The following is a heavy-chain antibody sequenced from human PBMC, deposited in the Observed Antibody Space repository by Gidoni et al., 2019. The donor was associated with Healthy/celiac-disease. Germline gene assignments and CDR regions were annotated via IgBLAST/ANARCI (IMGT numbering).Heavy chain of an antibody. CDR2: IDPSDSYT. CDR3: ARRSGSSTPSFDY. D-gene: IGHD6-13*01. Sequence: EVQLVQSGAEVHKHGESLRISCQGSGYSFTSYWISWVRQMPGKGLEWMGRIDPSDSYTNYSPSFQCHVTISAYKAISTAYLQWSSLKASDTAMYYCARRSGSSTPSFDYWGQGTLVTVSS. V-gene: IGHV5-10-1*01. J-gene: IGHJ4*02. CDR1: GYSFTSYW.